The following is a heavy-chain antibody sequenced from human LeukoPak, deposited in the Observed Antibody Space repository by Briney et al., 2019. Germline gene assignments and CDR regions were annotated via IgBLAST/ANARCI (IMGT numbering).Heavy chain of an antibody. CDR2: IWSDGSNK. CDR1: GFIFNNYG. V-gene: IGHV3-33*01. D-gene: IGHD6-19*01. Sequence: TGGSLRLSCAAPGFIFNNYGMHWVRQAPGKGLEWVAVIWSDGSNKYYADSVKGRFTISRDNSKNTLSLQMNSLRAEDTAVYYCARGSVTGTPYFNYWGQGTLVTVSS. CDR3: ARGSVTGTPYFNY. J-gene: IGHJ4*02.